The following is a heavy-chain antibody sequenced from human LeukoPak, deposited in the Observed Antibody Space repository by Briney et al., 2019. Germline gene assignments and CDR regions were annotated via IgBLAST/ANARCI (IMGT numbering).Heavy chain of an antibody. CDR3: ASTLNTPDILILPDAFDI. CDR2: ISSSSSYI. CDR1: GFTFSSYS. J-gene: IGHJ3*02. D-gene: IGHD3-9*01. V-gene: IGHV3-21*01. Sequence: GGSLRLSCAASGFTFSSYSMNWVRQAPGKGLEWVSSISSSSSYIYYADSVKGRFTISRDNAKNSLYLQMNSLRAEDTAVYYCASTLNTPDILILPDAFDIWGQGTMVTVSS.